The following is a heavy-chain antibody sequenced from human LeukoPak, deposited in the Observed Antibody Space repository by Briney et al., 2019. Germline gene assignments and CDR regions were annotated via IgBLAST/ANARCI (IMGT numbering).Heavy chain of an antibody. CDR1: GGTFSSYA. CDR3: ARYLNHNYRNDY. Sequence: ASVKVSCKASGGTFSSYAISWVRQAPGQGLEWMGGIIPIFGTANYAQKFQGRVTITADESTSTAYMELSSLRSEDTAVYYCARYLNHNYRNDYWGQGTLVTVSS. J-gene: IGHJ4*02. D-gene: IGHD3-16*02. V-gene: IGHV1-69*13. CDR2: IIPIFGTA.